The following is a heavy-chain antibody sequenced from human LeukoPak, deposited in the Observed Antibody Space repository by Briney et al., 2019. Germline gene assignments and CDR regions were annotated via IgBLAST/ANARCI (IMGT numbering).Heavy chain of an antibody. J-gene: IGHJ4*02. Sequence: GGSLRLSCAASGFTFSSYAMSWVRQAPGKGLEWVSAISGSGGSTYYADSVKGRFTISRDNSKNTLYLQMNSLRAEDTAVYYCAKDGYGSGWPTCFDYWGQGTLVTVSS. CDR2: ISGSGGST. D-gene: IGHD6-19*01. CDR1: GFTFSSYA. CDR3: AKDGYGSGWPTCFDY. V-gene: IGHV3-23*01.